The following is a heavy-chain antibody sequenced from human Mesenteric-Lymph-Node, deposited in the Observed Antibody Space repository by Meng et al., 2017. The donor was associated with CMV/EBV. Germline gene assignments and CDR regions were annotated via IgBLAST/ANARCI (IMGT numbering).Heavy chain of an antibody. J-gene: IGHJ4*02. Sequence: GESLKISCAASGFTFSNYAMNWVRQAPGKGLEWVSAFSGSGGSTYYADSVKGRFTISRDNSKNTLYLQMNSLRVEDTAVYYCAREHSDWSSIDYWGQGTLVTVSS. CDR3: AREHSDWSSIDY. V-gene: IGHV3-23*01. CDR1: GFTFSNYA. D-gene: IGHD3-9*01. CDR2: FSGSGGST.